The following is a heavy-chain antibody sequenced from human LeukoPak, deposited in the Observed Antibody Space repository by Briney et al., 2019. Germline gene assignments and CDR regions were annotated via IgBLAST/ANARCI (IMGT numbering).Heavy chain of an antibody. CDR1: GFTVSSNY. V-gene: IGHV3-53*01. Sequence: GGSLRLSCAASGFTVSSNYMSWVRQAPGKGLEGVSVIYSGGSTYYADSVTGRFTISRDNSKNTLYLQMNSLRAEDTAVYYCASDRYSRRWFNLWGQGTLVTVSS. D-gene: IGHD6-13*01. CDR3: ASDRYSRRWFNL. CDR2: IYSGGST. J-gene: IGHJ4*02.